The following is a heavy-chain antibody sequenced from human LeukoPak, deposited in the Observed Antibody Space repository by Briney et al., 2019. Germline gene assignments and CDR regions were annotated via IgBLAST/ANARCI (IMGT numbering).Heavy chain of an antibody. V-gene: IGHV1-18*01. CDR1: GYTFTSYG. CDR3: ARVTRLEGDYVPVDY. Sequence: ASVKVSCKASGYTFTSYGISWVRQAPGQGLEWMGWISAYNGNTNYAQKLQGRVTMTTDTSTSTAYMELRSLRSDDTAVYYCARVTRLEGDYVPVDYWGQGTLVTVSS. D-gene: IGHD4-17*01. J-gene: IGHJ4*02. CDR2: ISAYNGNT.